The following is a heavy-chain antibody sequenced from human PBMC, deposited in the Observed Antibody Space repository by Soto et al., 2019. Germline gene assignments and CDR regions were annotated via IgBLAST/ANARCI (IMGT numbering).Heavy chain of an antibody. D-gene: IGHD3-16*02. CDR3: AFMITFGGVIVNDY. CDR1: GGSISSGDYY. Sequence: SETLSLTCTVSGGSISSGDYYWSWIRQPPGKGLEWIGYIYYSGSTYYNPSLKSRVTISVDTSKNQFSLKLSSVTAADTAVYYCAFMITFGGVIVNDYWGQGTLVTVSS. CDR2: IYYSGST. V-gene: IGHV4-30-4*01. J-gene: IGHJ4*02.